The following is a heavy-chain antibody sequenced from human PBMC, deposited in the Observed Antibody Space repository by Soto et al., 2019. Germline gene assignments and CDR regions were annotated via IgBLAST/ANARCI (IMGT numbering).Heavy chain of an antibody. CDR3: ARDGGTYGMDV. CDR2: IYYSGST. Sequence: QVQLQESGPGLVKPSETLSLTCTVSGGSISSYYWNWIRQPPGKGLEWIGYIYYSGSTNYNPSLKSRVTISVDTSKNPFSLKLSSVTAADTAVYYCARDGGTYGMDVWGQGTTVTVSS. V-gene: IGHV4-59*01. J-gene: IGHJ6*02. D-gene: IGHD3-16*01. CDR1: GGSISSYY.